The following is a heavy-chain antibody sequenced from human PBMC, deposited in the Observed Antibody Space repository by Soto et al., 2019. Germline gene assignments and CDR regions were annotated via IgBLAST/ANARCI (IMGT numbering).Heavy chain of an antibody. D-gene: IGHD3-10*01. J-gene: IGHJ6*02. Sequence: QVQLQESGPGLVKPSETLSLTCTVSGGSISGSYYWGWVRQPPGKGLEWIGSIHESGNSYYNPSLKGQVTIYVETSKKQFSLKMTSVNEADTGEYDCASRTYHGSVSCGLDVWGQGTTVTVSS. V-gene: IGHV4-39*01. CDR3: ASRTYHGSVSCGLDV. CDR1: GGSISGSYY. CDR2: IHESGNS.